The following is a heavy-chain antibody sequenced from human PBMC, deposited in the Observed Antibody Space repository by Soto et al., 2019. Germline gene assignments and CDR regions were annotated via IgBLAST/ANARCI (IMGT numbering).Heavy chain of an antibody. CDR1: GYTFTNYG. J-gene: IGHJ3*02. D-gene: IGHD2-2*01. CDR3: ATGPVVGSSDAFDI. Sequence: GASVKVSCKASGYTFTNYGITWVRQAPGQGLEWMGWINPNSGGTNYAQKFQGWVTMTRDTSISTAYMELSRLRSDDTAVYYCATGPVVGSSDAFDIWGQGTMVTV. V-gene: IGHV1-2*04. CDR2: INPNSGGT.